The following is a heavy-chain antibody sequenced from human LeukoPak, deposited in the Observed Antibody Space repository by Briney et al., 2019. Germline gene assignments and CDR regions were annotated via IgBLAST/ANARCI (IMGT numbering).Heavy chain of an antibody. V-gene: IGHV1-69*05. CDR2: IIPIFGTA. CDR3: ARERDYGDPRD. D-gene: IGHD4-17*01. J-gene: IGHJ4*02. CDR1: GGTFSSYA. Sequence: SVKVSCKASGGTFSSYAISWVRQAPGQGLEWMGRIIPIFGTANYAQKFQGRVTITTDESTSTAYMELSILRSEDTAVYYCARERDYGDPRDWGQGTLVTVSS.